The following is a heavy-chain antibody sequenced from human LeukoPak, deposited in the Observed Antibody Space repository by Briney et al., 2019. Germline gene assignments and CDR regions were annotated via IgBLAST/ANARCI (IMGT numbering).Heavy chain of an antibody. Sequence: GGSLRLSCAAAGFTFSRYSMNWVRQAPGKGLEWISYIGIDSGNTNYADSVKGRSTISGDKAKNSLYLQMNSLRVEDTAVYYCARDYKYAFDNWGQGTLVTVSS. CDR1: GFTFSRYS. J-gene: IGHJ4*02. CDR2: IGIDSGNT. D-gene: IGHD5-24*01. CDR3: ARDYKYAFDN. V-gene: IGHV3-48*01.